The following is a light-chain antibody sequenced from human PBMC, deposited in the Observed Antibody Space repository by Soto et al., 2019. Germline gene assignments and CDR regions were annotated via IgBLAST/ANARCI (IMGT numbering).Light chain of an antibody. CDR1: SSDVGGYNS. Sequence: QSALTQPASVSGSPGQSITISCTGTSSDVGGYNSVSWYQQHPGKVPKLMIYDVSNRPSGVSNRFSGSKSGNTASLTISGLQAEDEADYYCSSFTSNSKAVFGGGTKVTVL. J-gene: IGLJ2*01. V-gene: IGLV2-14*03. CDR3: SSFTSNSKAV. CDR2: DVS.